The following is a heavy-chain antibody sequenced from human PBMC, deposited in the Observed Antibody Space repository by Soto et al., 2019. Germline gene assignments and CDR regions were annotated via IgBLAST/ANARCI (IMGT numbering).Heavy chain of an antibody. V-gene: IGHV1-46*01. CDR1: GYTFTSYY. CDR3: ARDRTRAVAAYYFDY. D-gene: IGHD6-19*01. J-gene: IGHJ4*02. CDR2: INPSGGST. Sequence: GASVKVSCKASGYTFTSYYMHWVRQAPGQGLEWMGIINPSGGSTSYAQKFQGRVTMTRDTSTSTVYMELSSLRSEDTAVYYCARDRTRAVAAYYFDYWGQGTLVTVSS.